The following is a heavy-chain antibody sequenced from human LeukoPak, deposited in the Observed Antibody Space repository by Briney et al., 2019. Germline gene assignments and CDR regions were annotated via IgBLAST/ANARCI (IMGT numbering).Heavy chain of an antibody. J-gene: IGHJ4*02. V-gene: IGHV3-23*01. Sequence: GGSLRLSCAVSGFTFRGYAMNWVRQAPGKGLEWVALISGSGDNQYYADAVKGRFTISRDNSKNTLSLQMSSLRVVDTAVYYCAKDWIPEDWGQGTLVTVSS. D-gene: IGHD5-18*01. CDR2: ISGSGDNQ. CDR1: GFTFRGYA. CDR3: AKDWIPED.